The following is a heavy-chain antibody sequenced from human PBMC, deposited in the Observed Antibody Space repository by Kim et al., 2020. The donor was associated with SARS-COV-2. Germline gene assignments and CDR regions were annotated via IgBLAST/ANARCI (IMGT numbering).Heavy chain of an antibody. V-gene: IGHV4-31*02. Sequence: TYYNPSLKSRVTISVDTSKNQFSLKLSSVTAADTAVYYCARDLASGYSRYWGQGTLVTVSS. J-gene: IGHJ4*02. D-gene: IGHD3-3*01. CDR2: T. CDR3: ARDLASGYSRY.